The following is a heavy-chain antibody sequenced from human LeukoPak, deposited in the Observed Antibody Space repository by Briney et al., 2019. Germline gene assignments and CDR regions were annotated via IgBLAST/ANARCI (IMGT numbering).Heavy chain of an antibody. CDR2: IYADGYT. J-gene: IGHJ3*01. Sequence: GGSLRLSCAASGISVSNDYMGWVRQAPGKGLEWVSAIYADGYTRDAASVKGRFSISRHNSKNTVYLQMDNLRPEDTAVYYCARDRRGEKDFDVWGPGTMVTVSS. CDR3: ARDRRGEKDFDV. V-gene: IGHV3-53*04. CDR1: GISVSNDY.